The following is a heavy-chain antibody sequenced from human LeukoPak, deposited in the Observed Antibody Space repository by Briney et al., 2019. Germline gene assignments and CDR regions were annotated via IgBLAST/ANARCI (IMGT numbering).Heavy chain of an antibody. Sequence: SETLSLTCAVYGGSFSGYDWGWLRQPPGKGLQGLGEINHGGSTNYSPSLNSPVTISVDTSKNQFSLKLSSVTAADTAVYYCARGPRTGYFDHLHYLYYMDVWGKGTTVTVSS. D-gene: IGHD3-9*01. CDR1: GGSFSGYD. V-gene: IGHV4-34*01. CDR2: INHGGST. J-gene: IGHJ6*03. CDR3: ARGPRTGYFDHLHYLYYMDV.